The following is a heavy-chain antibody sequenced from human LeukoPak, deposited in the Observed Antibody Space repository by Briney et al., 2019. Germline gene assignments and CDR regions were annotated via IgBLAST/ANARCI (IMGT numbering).Heavy chain of an antibody. V-gene: IGHV1-69*01. CDR2: IIPIFGTA. CDR1: GGTFSSYA. D-gene: IGHD3-10*01. J-gene: IGHJ4*02. CDR3: ARGRRNYYYGSGSYYNLYY. Sequence: SVKVSCKASGGTFSSYAISWVRQAPGQGLEWMGGIIPIFGTANYAQKFQGRVTITADESTSTAYMELSSLRSEDTAVYYCARGRRNYYYGSGSYYNLYYWGQGTLVTVSS.